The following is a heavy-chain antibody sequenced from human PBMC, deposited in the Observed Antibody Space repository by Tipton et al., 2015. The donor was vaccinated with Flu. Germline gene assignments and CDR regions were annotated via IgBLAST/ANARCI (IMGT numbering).Heavy chain of an antibody. CDR3: ARDRVGDYSGFDP. V-gene: IGHV4-61*02. J-gene: IGHJ5*02. CDR2: IYTSGST. Sequence: LSLTCTGSGGSISRGSYYWSWIRQPAGKGLEWIGRIYTSGSTNYNPSLKSRVTISVDTYKNQFSLKLSSVTAADTAVYYCARDRVGDYSGFDPWGQGTLVTVSS. CDR1: GGSISRGSYY. D-gene: IGHD4-17*01.